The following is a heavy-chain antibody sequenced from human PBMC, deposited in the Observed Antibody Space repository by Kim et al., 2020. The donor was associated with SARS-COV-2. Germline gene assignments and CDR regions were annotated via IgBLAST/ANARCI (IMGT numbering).Heavy chain of an antibody. CDR1: GFTFSSYG. J-gene: IGHJ6*02. D-gene: IGHD5-12*01. V-gene: IGHV3-33*01. CDR2: IWYDGSNK. Sequence: GGSLRLSCAASGFTFSSYGMHWVRQAPGKGLEWVAVIWYDGSNKYYADSVKGRFTISRDNSKNTLYLQMNSLRAEDTAVYYCARGATFIGWLWMDVWGQGTTVTVSS. CDR3: ARGATFIGWLWMDV.